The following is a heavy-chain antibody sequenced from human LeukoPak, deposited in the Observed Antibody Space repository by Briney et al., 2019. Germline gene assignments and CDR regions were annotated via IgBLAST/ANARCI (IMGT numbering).Heavy chain of an antibody. CDR1: GFTFSSYA. V-gene: IGHV3-64*01. CDR3: ARWSGPAAAIDY. D-gene: IGHD2-2*01. CDR2: ISSNGGST. Sequence: GGSLRLSCAASGFTFSSYAMHWVRQAPGKGLEYVSAISSNGGSTYYANSVKGRFTISRDNSKNTLYLQMGSLRAEDMAVYYCARWSGPAAAIDYWGQGTLVTVSS. J-gene: IGHJ4*02.